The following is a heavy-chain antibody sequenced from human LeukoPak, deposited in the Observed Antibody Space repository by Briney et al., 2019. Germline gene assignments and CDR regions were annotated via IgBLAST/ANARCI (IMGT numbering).Heavy chain of an antibody. D-gene: IGHD5/OR15-5a*01. V-gene: IGHV3-30*02. CDR1: GFTFSISD. J-gene: IGHJ4*02. CDR3: SKCLLY. CDR2: ISYDGSRK. Sequence: GGSLRLSCAASGFTFSISDMHWVRQAPGKGLQCVSFISYDGSRKHYADSVQGRFTISRDNSKNTLSLQLSSLRAEDMAVFYCSKCLLYWGQGTLLTVAA.